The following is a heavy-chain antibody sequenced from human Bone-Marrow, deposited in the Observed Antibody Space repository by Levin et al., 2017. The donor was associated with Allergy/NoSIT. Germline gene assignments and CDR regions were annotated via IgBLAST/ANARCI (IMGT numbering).Heavy chain of an antibody. D-gene: IGHD1-26*01. Sequence: PGGSLRLSCAASGFTFNYYAMHWVRQAPGKGLEWVAAVSFDGAKTYYADSVRGRFTISRDNSKNTLHLQMNSLRGDDTAIYYCAKDVVGASTNYYGMDVWGQGTTVTVSS. CDR2: VSFDGAKT. CDR1: GFTFNYYA. V-gene: IGHV3-30*18. J-gene: IGHJ6*02. CDR3: AKDVVGASTNYYGMDV.